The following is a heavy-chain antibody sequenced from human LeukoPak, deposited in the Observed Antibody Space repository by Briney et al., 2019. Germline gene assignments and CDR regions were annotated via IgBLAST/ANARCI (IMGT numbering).Heavy chain of an antibody. CDR3: ARGERYDYEAVDWFDP. D-gene: IGHD4-17*01. V-gene: IGHV4-59*01. CDR2: IFYSGST. CDR1: SGSISSYY. J-gene: IGHJ5*02. Sequence: PSETLSLTCTVSSGSISSYYWSWIRRPPGKGLEWIGYIFYSGSTNYNPSLKSQVTTSVDTSKNQFSLKLTSVTAADTAVYYCARGERYDYEAVDWFDPWGQGTLVTVSS.